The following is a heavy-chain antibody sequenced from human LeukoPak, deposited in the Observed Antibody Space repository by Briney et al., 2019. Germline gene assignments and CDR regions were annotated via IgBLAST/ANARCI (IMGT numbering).Heavy chain of an antibody. CDR3: AKDLSRAVAADWFDP. J-gene: IGHJ5*02. D-gene: IGHD6-19*01. V-gene: IGHV3-23*01. CDR2: ISDSGGST. Sequence: GGSLRLSCAASGFTFSNYDMSWVRQAPGKGLEWVSSISDSGGSTYYADSVKGRFTISRDDSKNTLYLQMTNLRAADTAVYYCAKDLSRAVAADWFDPWGQGSLVTVSS. CDR1: GFTFSNYD.